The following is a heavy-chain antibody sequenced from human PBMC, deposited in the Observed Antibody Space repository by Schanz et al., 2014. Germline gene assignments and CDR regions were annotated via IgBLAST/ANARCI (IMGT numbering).Heavy chain of an antibody. CDR3: ARERGVRGGGVWKVNWFDP. V-gene: IGHV3-23*04. CDR1: GFTFSSFA. Sequence: VQLVESGGGLVKPGGSLRLSCAASGFTFSSFAMSWVRQAPGKGLEWVSYIGGSGSDTYYADSVRGRFTISRDNSKNTLSLQMNSLRSEDTAVYYCARERGVRGGGVWKVNWFDPWGQGTLVTVSS. D-gene: IGHD3-10*01. J-gene: IGHJ5*02. CDR2: IGGSGSDT.